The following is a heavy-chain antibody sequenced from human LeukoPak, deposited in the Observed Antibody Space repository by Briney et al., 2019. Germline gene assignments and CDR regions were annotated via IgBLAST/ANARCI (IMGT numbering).Heavy chain of an antibody. CDR1: GYTFTSYD. CDR3: ARAPKKIAAAGMYYFDY. Sequence: ASVKVSCKASGYTFTSYDINWVRQATGQGLEWMGWMNPNSGNTGYAQKFQGRATMTRNTSISTAYMELSSLRSEDTAVYYCARAPKKIAAAGMYYFDYWGQGTLVTVSS. CDR2: MNPNSGNT. D-gene: IGHD6-13*01. J-gene: IGHJ4*02. V-gene: IGHV1-8*01.